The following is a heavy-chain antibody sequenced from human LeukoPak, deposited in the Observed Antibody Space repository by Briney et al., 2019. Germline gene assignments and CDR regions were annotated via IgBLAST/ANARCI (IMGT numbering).Heavy chain of an antibody. V-gene: IGHV3-21*01. Sequence: PGGSLRLSCAASGFTFSSYTMNWVRQAPGKGLEWVSSISSSSGYIYYADSVKGRFTISRDNAKNPLYLQMNSLTAEDTAVYYCARLLYSSRLFDYWGQGTLVTVSS. J-gene: IGHJ4*02. CDR1: GFTFSSYT. CDR2: ISSSSGYI. D-gene: IGHD6-13*01. CDR3: ARLLYSSRLFDY.